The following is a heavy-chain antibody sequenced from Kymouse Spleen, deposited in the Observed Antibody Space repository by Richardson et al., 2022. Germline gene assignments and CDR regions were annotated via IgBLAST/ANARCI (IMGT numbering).Heavy chain of an antibody. CDR1: GGSISSSSYY. CDR2: IYYSGST. CDR3: ARSIYSSSWSYYFDY. Sequence: QLQLQESGPGLVKPSETLSLTCTVSGGSISSSSYYWGWIRQPPGKGLEWIGSIYYSGSTYYNPSLKSRVTISVDTSKNQFSLKLSSVTAADTAVYYCARSIYSSSWSYYFDYWGQGTLVTVSS. D-gene: IGHD6-13*01. J-gene: IGHJ4*02. V-gene: IGHV4-39*01.